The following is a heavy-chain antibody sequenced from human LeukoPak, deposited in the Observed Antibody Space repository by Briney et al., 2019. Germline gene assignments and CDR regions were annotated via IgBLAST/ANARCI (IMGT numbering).Heavy chain of an antibody. CDR3: ARHDRIQLWLLLDY. J-gene: IGHJ4*02. CDR2: ISYDGSNK. Sequence: PGGSLRLSCAASGFTFSSYAMHWVRQAPGKGLERVAVISYDGSNKYYADSVKGRFTISRDNSKNTLYLQMNSLRAEDTAVYYCARHDRIQLWLLLDYWGRGTLVTVSS. CDR1: GFTFSSYA. V-gene: IGHV3-30*04. D-gene: IGHD5-18*01.